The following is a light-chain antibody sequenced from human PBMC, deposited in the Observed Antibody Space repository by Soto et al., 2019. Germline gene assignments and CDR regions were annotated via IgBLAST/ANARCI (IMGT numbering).Light chain of an antibody. J-gene: IGKJ3*01. Sequence: ELVLTQSPGTLSLSQRERANLSCRTSQSISSSYLAWYQQKPGQAPRLLLYGASNSATGIPDRFSGSASGTHVTITISRMEPEDFAFYSRQHYGRSPISFGPGSKV. CDR1: QSISSSY. CDR2: GAS. V-gene: IGKV3-20*01. CDR3: QHYGRSPIS.